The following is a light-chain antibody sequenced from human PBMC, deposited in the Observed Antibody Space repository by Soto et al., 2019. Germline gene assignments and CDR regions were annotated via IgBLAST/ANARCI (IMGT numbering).Light chain of an antibody. CDR1: SIDVGTYNL. J-gene: IGLJ1*01. CDR3: CSFAAGNTYV. V-gene: IGLV2-23*01. Sequence: QAGLTQPASVSGSPGQSIALSCTGTSIDVGTYNLVSWYQQHPGKAPKLLISEGGKRPSGVSDRFSGSKSGNTASLTISGLQAEDEADYYCCSFAAGNTYVFGTGSKVTVL. CDR2: EGG.